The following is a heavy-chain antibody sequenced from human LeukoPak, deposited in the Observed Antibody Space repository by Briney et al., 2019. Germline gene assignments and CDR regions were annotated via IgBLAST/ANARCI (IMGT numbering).Heavy chain of an antibody. V-gene: IGHV3-23*01. Sequence: GGSLRLSCAASGFTFSSYAMHWARQAPGKGLEWVSGISSSGSGDNTYYADSVKGRFTISRDSSKNTLFLHMNTLRAEDTAIYYCAKDRTVGASYWYFDLWGRGTLVTVSS. J-gene: IGHJ2*01. CDR1: GFTFSSYA. CDR2: ISSSGSGDNT. D-gene: IGHD1-26*01. CDR3: AKDRTVGASYWYFDL.